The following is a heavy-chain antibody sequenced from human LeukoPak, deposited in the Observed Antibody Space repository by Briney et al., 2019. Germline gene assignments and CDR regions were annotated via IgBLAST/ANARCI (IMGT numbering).Heavy chain of an antibody. CDR2: IYYSGST. J-gene: IGHJ4*02. Sequence: SETLSLTCTVSGGSISSYYWSCIRQPPGKGLEWIGYIYYSGSTNYNPSLKSRVTISVDTSKNQFSLKLSSVTAADTAVYYCARGAIAAAGTRYFDYWGQGTLVTVSS. CDR3: ARGAIAAAGTRYFDY. CDR1: GGSISSYY. V-gene: IGHV4-59*08. D-gene: IGHD6-13*01.